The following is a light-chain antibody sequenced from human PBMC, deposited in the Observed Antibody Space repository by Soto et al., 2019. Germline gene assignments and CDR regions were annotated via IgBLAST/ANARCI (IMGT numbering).Light chain of an antibody. V-gene: IGLV2-14*01. Sequence: QSALTQPASVSGSPGQSITISCTGTNSDAGAYNYVSWYQQRPGKAPKLIIYEVNHRPSDVSNRFSGSKSGYTASLTISGLQPEDEADYYCNSYTNAYTFVLGTGSKVTVL. CDR1: NSDAGAYNY. J-gene: IGLJ1*01. CDR2: EVN. CDR3: NSYTNAYTFV.